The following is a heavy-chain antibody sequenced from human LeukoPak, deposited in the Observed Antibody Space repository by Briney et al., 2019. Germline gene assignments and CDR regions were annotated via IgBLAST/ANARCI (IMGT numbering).Heavy chain of an antibody. J-gene: IGHJ4*02. CDR2: ISGSGGST. CDR1: GFTFSTYA. V-gene: IGHV3-23*01. CDR3: AKVGELTSFDY. Sequence: GGSLRLSCAASGFTFSTYAMHWVRQAPGKGLEWVSAISGSGGSTYYADSVRGRFTISRDNSKNTLYLQMNSLRAEDTAVYYCAKVGELTSFDYWGQGTLVTVSS. D-gene: IGHD1-26*01.